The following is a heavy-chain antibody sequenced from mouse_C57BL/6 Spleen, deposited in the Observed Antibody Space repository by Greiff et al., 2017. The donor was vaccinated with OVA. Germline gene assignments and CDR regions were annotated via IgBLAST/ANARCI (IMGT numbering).Heavy chain of an antibody. Sequence: VQLQQSGAELVKPGASVKISCKASGYAFSSYWMNWVKQRPGKGLEWIGQIYPGDGDTNYNGKFKGKATLTADKSSSTAYMQLISLTSDDSAVYFCARRGYYAMDYWGQGTSVTVSS. V-gene: IGHV1-80*01. CDR2: IYPGDGDT. CDR3: ARRGYYAMDY. J-gene: IGHJ4*01. CDR1: GYAFSSYW.